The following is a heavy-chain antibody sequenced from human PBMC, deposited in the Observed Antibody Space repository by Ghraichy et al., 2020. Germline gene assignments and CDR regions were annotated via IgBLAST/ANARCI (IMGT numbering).Heavy chain of an antibody. CDR2: IYYSGST. J-gene: IGHJ3*02. CDR3: ARDCSGGSCYSAHAFDI. CDR1: GGSINSGGYY. V-gene: IGHV4-31*03. D-gene: IGHD2-15*01. Sequence: SETLSLTCSVSGGSINSGGYYWSWIRQHPGKGLEWIGYIYYSGSTYYNPSLKSRVTISVDTSKNQFSLKLSSVTAADTAVYYCARDCSGGSCYSAHAFDIWGQGTMVTVSS.